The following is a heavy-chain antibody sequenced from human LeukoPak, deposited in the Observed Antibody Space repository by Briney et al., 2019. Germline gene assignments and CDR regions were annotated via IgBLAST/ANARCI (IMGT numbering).Heavy chain of an antibody. J-gene: IGHJ5*02. CDR3: ARDRFWNQYDP. V-gene: IGHV3-21*01. Sequence: GGSLRLSCAASGFTFSSYSMNWVRQAPGKGLEWVSSISSSSSYIYYADSVKGRFTISRDNAKNSLYLQMNSLRAEDTAVYYCARDRFWNQYDPWGQGTLVTVSS. CDR1: GFTFSSYS. CDR2: ISSSSSYI. D-gene: IGHD1-1*01.